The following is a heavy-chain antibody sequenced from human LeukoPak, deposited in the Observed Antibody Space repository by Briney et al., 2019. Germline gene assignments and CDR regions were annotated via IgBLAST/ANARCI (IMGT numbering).Heavy chain of an antibody. CDR2: IYYSGST. Sequence: PSETLSLTCTVSGGSISSYYWSWIRQPPGKGLEWIGYIYYSGSTNYNPSLKSRVTISVDTSKNQFSLKLSSVTAADTAVYYCARARFLEWLFRFDPWGQGTLVTVSS. J-gene: IGHJ5*02. D-gene: IGHD3-3*01. CDR1: GGSISSYY. V-gene: IGHV4-59*01. CDR3: ARARFLEWLFRFDP.